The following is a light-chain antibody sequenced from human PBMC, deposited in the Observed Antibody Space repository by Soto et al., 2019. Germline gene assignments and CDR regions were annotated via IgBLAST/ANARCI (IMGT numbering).Light chain of an antibody. Sequence: EIVLTQSPGTLSLSPGERVTLSCRASQSVSSNYLAWYQQKPGQAPRLLIYSASSRATGIPDRFSGSGSRTAFPLTIHGLAPEDFAVSYCQQYGGSPRVTFGGRTKVEIK. J-gene: IGKJ4*01. CDR3: QQYGGSPRVT. CDR2: SAS. CDR1: QSVSSNY. V-gene: IGKV3-20*01.